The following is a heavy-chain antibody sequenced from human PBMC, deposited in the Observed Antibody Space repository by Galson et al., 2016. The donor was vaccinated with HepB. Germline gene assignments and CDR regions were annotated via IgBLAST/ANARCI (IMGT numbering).Heavy chain of an antibody. CDR1: GFTFSIYA. CDR2: ISGGADSR. CDR3: AMGNSGWPDY. Sequence: SLRLSCAASGFTFSIYAMSWVRQAPGKGLEWVSSISGGADSRYYADSVKGRFTISRDNAKNSLYLQMNSLRAEDTAVYYCAMGNSGWPDYWGQGTLVTVSS. V-gene: IGHV3-23*01. J-gene: IGHJ4*02. D-gene: IGHD6-19*01.